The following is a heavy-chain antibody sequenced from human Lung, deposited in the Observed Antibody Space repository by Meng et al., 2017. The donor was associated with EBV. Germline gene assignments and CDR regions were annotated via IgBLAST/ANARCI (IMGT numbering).Heavy chain of an antibody. V-gene: IGHV4-4*02. CDR2: IYHSGST. Sequence: QLQLQESGSGLVKPSQTLSLTCAVSGGSISSSNWWSWVRQPPGKGLEWIGEIYHSGSTNYNPSLKSRVTISVDESKNQFSLRLSSVTAADTAVYYCARVGAYCGGDCYHPRWGQGTLVTVSS. D-gene: IGHD2-21*02. CDR3: ARVGAYCGGDCYHPR. J-gene: IGHJ4*02. CDR1: GGSISSSNW.